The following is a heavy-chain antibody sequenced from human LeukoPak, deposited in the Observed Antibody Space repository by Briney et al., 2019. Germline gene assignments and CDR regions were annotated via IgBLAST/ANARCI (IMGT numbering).Heavy chain of an antibody. D-gene: IGHD6-13*01. J-gene: IGHJ6*03. Sequence: SETLSLTCTVSGGSISSYYWSWIRQPAGKGLEWIGRIYTSGSTNYNPSLKSRVTMSVDTSKNQFSLKLSPVTAADTAVYYCARDPPYSSSWSYYMDVWGKGTTVTVSS. CDR2: IYTSGST. CDR1: GGSISSYY. V-gene: IGHV4-4*07. CDR3: ARDPPYSSSWSYYMDV.